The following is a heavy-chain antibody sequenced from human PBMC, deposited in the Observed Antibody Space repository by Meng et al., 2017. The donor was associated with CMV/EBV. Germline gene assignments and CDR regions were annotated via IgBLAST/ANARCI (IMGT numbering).Heavy chain of an antibody. Sequence: KVSCKGSGYSFTSYWIGWVRQTPGKGLEWMGIIYPGNSDTRYSPSFQGQVTISADKSISTAYLQRSSLKSSDTPMYYCARQVDSNFFDYWGQGTLVTVSS. CDR3: ARQVDSNFFDY. D-gene: IGHD6-13*01. CDR2: IYPGNSDT. CDR1: GYSFTSYW. J-gene: IGHJ4*02. V-gene: IGHV5-51*01.